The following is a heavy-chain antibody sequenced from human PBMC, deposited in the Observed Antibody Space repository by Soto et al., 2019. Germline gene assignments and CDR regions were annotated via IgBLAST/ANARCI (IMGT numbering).Heavy chain of an antibody. V-gene: IGHV5-51*01. CDR2: IYPNDSDT. Sequence: GESLKISCQTSGYRFSSYWIAWVRQMPGKGLEWMGIIYPNDSDTKYNPSFQGQVTISADKSITTTYLQWSSLKASDTAIYYCAASIFYYGMDVWGQGATVTVSS. J-gene: IGHJ6*02. CDR1: GYRFSSYW. CDR3: AASIFYYGMDV.